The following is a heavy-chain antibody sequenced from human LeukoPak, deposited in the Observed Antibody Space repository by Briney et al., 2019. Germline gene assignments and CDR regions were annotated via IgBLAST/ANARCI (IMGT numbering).Heavy chain of an antibody. D-gene: IGHD1-1*01. J-gene: IGHJ5*02. CDR3: ARSWVRTNVFDWFDP. CDR1: GGSISSYY. Sequence: SETLSLTCTVSGGSISSYYWSWIRQPPGKGLEWIGEINHSGSTNYNPSLKSRVTISVDTSKNQFSLKLSSVTAADTAVYYCARSWVRTNVFDWFDPWGQGTLVTVSS. CDR2: INHSGST. V-gene: IGHV4-34*01.